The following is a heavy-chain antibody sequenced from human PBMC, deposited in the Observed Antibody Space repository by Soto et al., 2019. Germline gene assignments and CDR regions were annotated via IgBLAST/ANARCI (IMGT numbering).Heavy chain of an antibody. Sequence: QVSLVQSGAETRKPGSSVNVSCKASGGVFNAYAFSWVRLTPGQGLEWIGGIIPIFARSNYAHKFQDRVTTPTKKDITTVSVALTNLTSDDTPMYFCARIVWRQGMKTEVTSLTAWCQVPLVTVSS. J-gene: IGHJ5*02. D-gene: IGHD3-16*01. CDR1: GGVFNAYA. CDR3: ARIVWRQGMKTEVTSLTA. V-gene: IGHV1-69*06. CDR2: IIPIFARS.